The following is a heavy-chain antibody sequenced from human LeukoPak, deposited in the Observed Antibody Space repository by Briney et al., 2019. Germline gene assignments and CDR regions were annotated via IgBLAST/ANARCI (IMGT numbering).Heavy chain of an antibody. CDR1: GFTFSSYG. V-gene: IGHV3-33*01. CDR2: IWYDGSNK. CDR3: ARELAARRYFDY. Sequence: GGSLRLSCAASGFTFSSYGMHWVRQAPGKGLEWVAVIWYDGSNKYYADSVKGRFTISRDNSKNTLYLQVNSLRAEDTAVYYCARELAARRYFDYWGQGTLVTVSS. D-gene: IGHD6-6*01. J-gene: IGHJ4*02.